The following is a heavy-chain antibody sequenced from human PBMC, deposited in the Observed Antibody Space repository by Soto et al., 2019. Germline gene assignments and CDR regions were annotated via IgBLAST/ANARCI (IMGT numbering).Heavy chain of an antibody. CDR2: VSSSSSYI. D-gene: IGHD3-22*01. J-gene: IGHJ3*02. V-gene: IGHV3-21*01. CDR3: ARGGGYYDTSGYNRDTFDM. CDR1: GFTFSSYS. Sequence: GGSLRLSCAGTGFTFSSYSMNWVRQAPGKGPEWVSCVSSSSSYIFYADSVKGRFTISRDNAKDSLHLQMNSLRAEDTAVYYCARGGGYYDTSGYNRDTFDMWGQGTMVTVSS.